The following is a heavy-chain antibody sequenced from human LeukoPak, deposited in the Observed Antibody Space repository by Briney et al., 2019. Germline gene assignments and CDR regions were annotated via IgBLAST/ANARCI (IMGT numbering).Heavy chain of an antibody. CDR2: IFYSGGT. CDR1: GGSISSYF. Sequence: SETLSLTCTVSGGSISSYFWSWIRQPPGKGLEWIGFIFYSGGTNYNPSLKSRVTISVDTSKNQFSPKLSSVTAADTAVYYCARAWEQQLVQGAFDIWGQGTLVTVSS. CDR3: ARAWEQQLVQGAFDI. J-gene: IGHJ3*02. V-gene: IGHV4-59*01. D-gene: IGHD6-13*01.